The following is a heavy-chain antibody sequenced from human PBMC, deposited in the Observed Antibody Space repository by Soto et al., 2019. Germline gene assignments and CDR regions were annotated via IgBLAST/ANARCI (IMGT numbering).Heavy chain of an antibody. CDR3: AKEGVQQPVRLYYYYGIDV. Sequence: QVQLVESGGGVVQPGRSLRLSCAASGFTFSSYGMHWVRQAPGKGLEWVAVISYDGSNKYYADSVKGRFTISRDNSKNTLYLRMNSLRAEDTAVYYCAKEGVQQPVRLYYYYGIDVWGQGTTVIVSS. CDR1: GFTFSSYG. J-gene: IGHJ6*02. V-gene: IGHV3-30*18. CDR2: ISYDGSNK. D-gene: IGHD6-13*01.